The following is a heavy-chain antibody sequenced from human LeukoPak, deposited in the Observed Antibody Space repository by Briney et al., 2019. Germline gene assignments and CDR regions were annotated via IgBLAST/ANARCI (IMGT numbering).Heavy chain of an antibody. CDR3: ARHVWGSISYMDV. V-gene: IGHV4-38-2*02. CDR2: IYHSGSI. J-gene: IGHJ6*03. D-gene: IGHD6-6*01. Sequence: PSETLSLTCTVSDFAIINIYYCGWIRQPPGKGLELIGSIYHSGSIYYNPSLMSRGTISVDTSKNQFSLRLSSVTAADTAVYYCARHVWGSISYMDVWGKGTTVTVSS. CDR1: DFAIINIYY.